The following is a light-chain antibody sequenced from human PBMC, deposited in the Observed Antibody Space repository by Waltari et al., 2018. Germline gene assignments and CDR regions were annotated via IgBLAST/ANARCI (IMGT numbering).Light chain of an antibody. CDR3: AGWDSKLGGVV. V-gene: IGLV1-51*01. J-gene: IGLJ2*01. Sequence: QSVLTQPPSVSAAPGQKVTISCSGHSFNIGRIYVSWYQKGAGTAPKLLILENTGRPSGIPDRFSGSKYGTSATLAITGLQTGDEADYYCAGWDSKLGGVVFGGGTRVTVL. CDR1: SFNIGRIY. CDR2: ENT.